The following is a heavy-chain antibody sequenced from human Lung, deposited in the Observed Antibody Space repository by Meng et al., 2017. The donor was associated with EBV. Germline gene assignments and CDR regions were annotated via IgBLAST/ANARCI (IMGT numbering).Heavy chain of an antibody. CDR3: ARGADEYGGNAFDF. Sequence: QVQLQESGPRLVEPSQTLSLISTVSGASISSAYNYWTWIRQRPGRGLEWIGYIYYSGITYYNPSLQSRLTISADTSKNQFSLMLTSLTAADTAVYYCARGADEYGGNAFDFWGQGALVTVPS. J-gene: IGHJ4*02. CDR2: IYYSGIT. D-gene: IGHD4-23*01. CDR1: GASISSAYNY. V-gene: IGHV4-31*03.